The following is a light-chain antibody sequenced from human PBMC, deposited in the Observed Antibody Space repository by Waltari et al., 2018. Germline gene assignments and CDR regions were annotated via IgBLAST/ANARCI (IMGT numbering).Light chain of an antibody. V-gene: IGKV4-1*01. CDR2: WAS. Sequence: DIVMTQSPDSLAASLGERATINCKSSQSVFYSPNRKHYLSWYQQKPGQPPKLLIYWASTRESGVPDRFSGSGSGTDFTLTISSLQAEDVALYYCQHFYNSPFTFGGGTKVEIK. CDR3: QHFYNSPFT. J-gene: IGKJ4*01. CDR1: QSVFYSPNRKHY.